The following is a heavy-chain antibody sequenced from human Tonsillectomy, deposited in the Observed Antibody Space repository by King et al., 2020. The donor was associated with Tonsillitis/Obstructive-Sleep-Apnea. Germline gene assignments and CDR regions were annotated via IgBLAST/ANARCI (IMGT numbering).Heavy chain of an antibody. J-gene: IGHJ5*02. CDR3: ARAPRGSNWLDP. CDR1: GYIFTDYF. CDR2: VNPSGGTT. Sequence: VQLVESGAEVKLPGTSVTVSCKASGYIFTDYFLHWVRRAPGQGLEWMGVVNPSGGTTSSAQTFQGRVSMTRDTSTSTVYMELSSLRSDDTAVYYCARAPRGSNWLDPWGQGTLVTVSS. V-gene: IGHV1-46*01.